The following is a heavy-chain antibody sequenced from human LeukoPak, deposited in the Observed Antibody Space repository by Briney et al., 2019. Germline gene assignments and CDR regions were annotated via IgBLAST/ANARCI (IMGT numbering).Heavy chain of an antibody. J-gene: IGHJ6*02. V-gene: IGHV1-24*01. CDR3: ATVELMVRGAPTSHYGMDV. CDR1: GYTLTELS. D-gene: IGHD3-10*01. Sequence: RASVKVSCKVSGYTLTELSMHWVRQAPGQGLEWMGGFDPEDGETIYAQKFQGRVTMTEDTSTDTAYMELSSLRSEDTAVYYCATVELMVRGAPTSHYGMDVWGQGTTVTVSS. CDR2: FDPEDGET.